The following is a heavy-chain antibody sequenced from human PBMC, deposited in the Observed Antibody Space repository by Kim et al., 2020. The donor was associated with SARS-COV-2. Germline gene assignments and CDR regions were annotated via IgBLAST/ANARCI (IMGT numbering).Heavy chain of an antibody. Sequence: GGSLRLSCAASGFTFSSYGMHWVRQAPGKGLEWVAVISYDGSNKYYADSVKGRFTISRDNSKNTLYLQMNSLRAEDTAVYYCARDKGSYFDYWGQGTLVTVSS. J-gene: IGHJ4*02. V-gene: IGHV3-33*05. D-gene: IGHD2-15*01. CDR1: GFTFSSYG. CDR2: ISYDGSNK. CDR3: ARDKGSYFDY.